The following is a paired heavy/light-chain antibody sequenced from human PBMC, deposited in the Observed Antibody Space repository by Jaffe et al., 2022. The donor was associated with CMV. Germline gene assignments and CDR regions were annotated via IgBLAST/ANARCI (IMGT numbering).Heavy chain of an antibody. Sequence: QLQLQESGPGLVKPSETLSLTCTVSGGSVSSSTYYWGWIRQPPGKGLEWVGSIYYRGNTFYSPSLKSRVAISVDTSQNQFSLRLSSVTAADTGVYYCARHEEGRIVAVPGILDSWGQGILVTVSS. V-gene: IGHV4-39*01. CDR1: GGSVSSSTYY. CDR3: ARHEEGRIVAVPGILDS. D-gene: IGHD6-19*01. CDR2: IYYRGNT. J-gene: IGHJ4*02.
Light chain of an antibody. V-gene: IGKV1-5*03. Sequence: DIQMTQSPSTLSASIGDRVTITCRASQSINSWLAWYQQKPGKAPKLLIYTASRLESGVPSRFSGSGSGTEFTLTISSLQPDDFATYYCQQYSSDSRYTFGQGTKLDIK. J-gene: IGKJ2*01. CDR3: QQYSSDSRYT. CDR1: QSINSW. CDR2: TAS.